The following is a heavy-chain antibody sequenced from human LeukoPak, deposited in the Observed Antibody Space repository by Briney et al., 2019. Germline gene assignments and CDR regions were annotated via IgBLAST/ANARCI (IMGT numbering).Heavy chain of an antibody. CDR3: ARDGFSSSSLYYDYYYMDV. D-gene: IGHD6-6*01. J-gene: IGHJ6*03. Sequence: ATSVKVSCKASGYTFTGYYMHWVRQAPGQGLEWMGWINPNSGGTNYAQKFQGRVTMTRDTSISTAYMELSRLRSDDTAVYYCARDGFSSSSLYYDYYYMDVWGKGTTVTVSS. V-gene: IGHV1-2*02. CDR2: INPNSGGT. CDR1: GYTFTGYY.